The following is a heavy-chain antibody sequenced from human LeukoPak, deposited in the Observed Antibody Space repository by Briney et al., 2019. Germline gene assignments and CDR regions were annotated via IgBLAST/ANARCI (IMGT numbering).Heavy chain of an antibody. V-gene: IGHV3-9*01. CDR3: AKDIYGGKDLYYYYGMDV. CDR2: ISWNSGSI. Sequence: PGGSLRLSCAASGFTFDDYAMHWVRQAPGKGLEWVSGISWNSGSIGYADSVKGRFTISRDNAKNSLYLQMNSLRAEDTALYYCAKDIYGGKDLYYYYGMDVWGQGTTVTVSS. D-gene: IGHD4-23*01. J-gene: IGHJ6*02. CDR1: GFTFDDYA.